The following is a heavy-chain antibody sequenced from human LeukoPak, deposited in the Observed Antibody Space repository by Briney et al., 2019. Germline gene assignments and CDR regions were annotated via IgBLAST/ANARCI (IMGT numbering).Heavy chain of an antibody. V-gene: IGHV3-33*01. J-gene: IGHJ3*02. D-gene: IGHD4-17*01. Sequence: PGGSLRLSCAASGFTFSSYGMHWVRQAPGKGLEWVAVIWYDGSNKYYADSVKGRFTISRDNSKNTLYLQMNSLRAEDTAVYYCARGEVTTVTTWAFDIWGQGTMVTVSS. CDR1: GFTFSSYG. CDR3: ARGEVTTVTTWAFDI. CDR2: IWYDGSNK.